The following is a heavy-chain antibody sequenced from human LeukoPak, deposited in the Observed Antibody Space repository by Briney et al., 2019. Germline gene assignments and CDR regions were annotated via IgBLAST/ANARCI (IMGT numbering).Heavy chain of an antibody. CDR3: ARVAMAENYYDSSGYFDY. Sequence: SETLFLTCTVSGDSISSYYWSWIRQPPGKGLEWIGYIYYDGSTNYNPSLKSRVTISVDTSKNQFSLKLSSVTAADTAVYYCARVAMAENYYDSSGYFDYWGQGTLVTVSS. D-gene: IGHD3-22*01. J-gene: IGHJ4*02. V-gene: IGHV4-59*01. CDR1: GDSISSYY. CDR2: IYYDGST.